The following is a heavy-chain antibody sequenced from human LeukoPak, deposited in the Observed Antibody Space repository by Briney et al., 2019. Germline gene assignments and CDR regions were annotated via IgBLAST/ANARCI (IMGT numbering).Heavy chain of an antibody. V-gene: IGHV1-18*01. CDR1: GYTFTSYG. J-gene: IGHJ3*02. D-gene: IGHD1-26*01. Sequence: APLKVSCKASGYTFTSYGFSWVRQAPGQGLEWMGWISAYNGNANYAQKLQGRVTMTTDTSTSTAYMELRSLRSDDTAMYYCARASRVRPTLTAFDIWGQGTVVTVSS. CDR3: ARASRVRPTLTAFDI. CDR2: ISAYNGNA.